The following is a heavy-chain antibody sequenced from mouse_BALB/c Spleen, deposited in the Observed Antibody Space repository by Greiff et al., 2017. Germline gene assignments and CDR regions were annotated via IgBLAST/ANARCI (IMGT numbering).Heavy chain of an antibody. V-gene: IGHV1-14*01. CDR2: INPYNDGT. CDR3: ARSGRRYAMDY. J-gene: IGHJ4*01. D-gene: IGHD3-1*01. Sequence: EVQLQQSGPELVKPGASVKMSCKASGYTFTSYVMHWVKQKPGQGLEWIGYINPYNDGTKYNEKFKGKATLTSDKSSSTAYMELSSLTSEDSAVYYCARSGRRYAMDYWGQGTSVTVSS. CDR1: GYTFTSYV.